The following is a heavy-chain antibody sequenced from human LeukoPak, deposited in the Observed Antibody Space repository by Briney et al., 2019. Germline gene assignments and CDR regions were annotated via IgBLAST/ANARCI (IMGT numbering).Heavy chain of an antibody. D-gene: IGHD5-18*01. J-gene: IGHJ4*02. CDR1: GFTFSSYS. CDR3: ARGEIQLWWYYFDY. Sequence: GGSLRLSCAASGFTFSSYSMNWVRQAPGKGLEWASYISSSSSTIYYADSVKGRFTISRDNAKNSLYLQMNSLRAEDTAVYYCARGEIQLWWYYFDYWGQGTLVTVSS. CDR2: ISSSSSTI. V-gene: IGHV3-48*01.